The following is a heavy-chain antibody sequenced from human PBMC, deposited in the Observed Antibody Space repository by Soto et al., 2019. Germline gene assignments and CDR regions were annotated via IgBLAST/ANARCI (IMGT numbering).Heavy chain of an antibody. D-gene: IGHD4-4*01. CDR2: FDPEDGET. Sequence: ASVKVSCTVSGYTLTELSMHWVRQAPGKGLEWMGGFDPEDGETIYAQKFQGRVTMTEDTSTDTAYMELSSLRSEDTAVYYCATVNYSNYPNWFDPWGQGTLVTVSS. V-gene: IGHV1-24*01. J-gene: IGHJ5*02. CDR1: GYTLTELS. CDR3: ATVNYSNYPNWFDP.